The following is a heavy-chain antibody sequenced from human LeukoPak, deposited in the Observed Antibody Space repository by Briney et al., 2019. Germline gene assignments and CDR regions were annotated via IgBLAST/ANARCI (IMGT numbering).Heavy chain of an antibody. CDR1: GYTLTELS. Sequence: ASVKVSCKVSGYTLTELSMHWVRQAPGKGLGWMGGFDPEDGETIYAQKFQGRVTMTEDTSTDTAYMELSSLRSEDTAVYYCATYSKLYESGRLVFGHWGQGTLVTVSS. V-gene: IGHV1-24*01. CDR3: ATYSKLYESGRLVFGH. CDR2: FDPEDGET. J-gene: IGHJ4*02. D-gene: IGHD3-9*01.